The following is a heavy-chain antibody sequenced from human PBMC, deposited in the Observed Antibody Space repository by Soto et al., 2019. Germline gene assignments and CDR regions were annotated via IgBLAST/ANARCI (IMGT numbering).Heavy chain of an antibody. J-gene: IGHJ4*02. CDR3: ASGRGRHRYRRTSASVGY. CDR2: INHSGST. CDR1: GGSFSGYY. D-gene: IGHD3-16*02. V-gene: IGHV4-34*01. Sequence: QVQLQQWGAGLLKPSETLSLTCAVYGGSFSGYYWSWIRQPPGKGLEWIGEINHSGSTNYNPSLKSRVTISVDTSKNQFSLKLSSVTAADTAVYYCASGRGRHRYRRTSASVGYWGEGTLVTVSS.